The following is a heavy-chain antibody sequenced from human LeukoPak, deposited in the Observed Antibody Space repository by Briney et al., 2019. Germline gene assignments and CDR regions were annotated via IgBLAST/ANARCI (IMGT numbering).Heavy chain of an antibody. V-gene: IGHV4-39*01. CDR3: ARRRAFDY. J-gene: IGHJ4*02. CDR1: GGSISSSSYY. CDR2: IYYSGST. Sequence: PSETLSLTRTVSGGSISSSSYYWGWIRQPPGKGLEWIGSIYYSGSTYYNPSLKSRVTISVDTSKNQFSLKLSSVTAADTAVYYCARRRAFDYWGQETLVTVSS.